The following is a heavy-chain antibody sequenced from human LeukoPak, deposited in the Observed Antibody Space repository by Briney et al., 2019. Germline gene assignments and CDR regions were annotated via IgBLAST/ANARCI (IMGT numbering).Heavy chain of an antibody. D-gene: IGHD3-10*01. J-gene: IGHJ4*02. V-gene: IGHV4-39*01. CDR1: GGSISSSSYY. CDR3: AKHYMGSSYNHGLDC. Sequence: PSETLSLTCTVSGGSISSSSYYWGWIRRPPGKGLEWIGSIYYSGSTYYNPSLKSRVTVSVDTSKNQFSLKLSSVTAADTALYYCAKHYMGSSYNHGLDCWGQGTLVTVSS. CDR2: IYYSGST.